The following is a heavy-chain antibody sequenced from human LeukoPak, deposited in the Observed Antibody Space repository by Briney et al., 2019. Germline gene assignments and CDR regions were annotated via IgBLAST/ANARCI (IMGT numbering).Heavy chain of an antibody. D-gene: IGHD2-2*01. Sequence: ASVKVSCKASGYTFTGYYMHWVRQAPGQGLEWMAWIDPKSGATNYAQRFEGRVTMTRDTSIITAYMELSRLRSDDTAVYYCARGLRVSPAFDYWGQGTLVTVSS. CDR1: GYTFTGYY. V-gene: IGHV1-2*02. CDR2: IDPKSGAT. J-gene: IGHJ4*02. CDR3: ARGLRVSPAFDY.